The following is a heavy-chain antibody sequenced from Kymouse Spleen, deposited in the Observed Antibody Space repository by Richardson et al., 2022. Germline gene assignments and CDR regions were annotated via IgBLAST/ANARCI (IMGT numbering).Heavy chain of an antibody. Sequence: QLQLQESGPGLVKPSETLSLTCTVSGGSISSSSYYWGWIRQPPGKGLEWIGSIYYSGSTYYNPSLKSRVTISVDTSKNQFSLKLSSVTAADTAVYYCAGGGYSSGWYGYYYYGMDVWGQGTTVTVSS. CDR3: AGGGYSSGWYGYYYYGMDV. CDR1: GGSISSSSYY. J-gene: IGHJ6*02. V-gene: IGHV4-39*01. D-gene: IGHD6-19*01. CDR2: IYYSGST.